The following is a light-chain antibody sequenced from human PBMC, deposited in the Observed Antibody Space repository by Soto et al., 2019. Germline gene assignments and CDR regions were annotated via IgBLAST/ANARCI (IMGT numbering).Light chain of an antibody. CDR1: QSVSSSY. CDR2: GAS. CDR3: QQYGNPPPNA. V-gene: IGKV3-20*01. Sequence: EIVLTQSPGTLSLSPGERATLSGRASQSVSSSYLAWYQQKPGQAPRVLIHGASSRATGIPDRFSGSGSGTDFTLTISRLEPEAFAVYFCQQYGNPPPNAFGQGTKVEIK. J-gene: IGKJ2*01.